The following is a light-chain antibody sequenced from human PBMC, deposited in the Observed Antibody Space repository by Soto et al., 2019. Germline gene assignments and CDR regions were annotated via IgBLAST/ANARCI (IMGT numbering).Light chain of an antibody. J-gene: IGLJ3*02. CDR2: EGT. Sequence: QSALTQPASVSGAPGQSITISCIGSSSVFGTNYLFSWYQQYPGKAPKLIVYEGTNRPSGVSDRFSGSKSGNTASLTVSGLQAEDEADYFCCSYAATCSVFGGGTKLTVL. V-gene: IGLV2-23*01. CDR3: CSYAATCSV. CDR1: SSVFGTNYL.